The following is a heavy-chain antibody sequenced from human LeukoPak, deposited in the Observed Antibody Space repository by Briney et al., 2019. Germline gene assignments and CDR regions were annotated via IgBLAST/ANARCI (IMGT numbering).Heavy chain of an antibody. CDR2: ISSDGRNK. V-gene: IGHV3-30*03. D-gene: IGHD3-9*01. CDR3: ARGRYFDWLKVLLDY. CDR1: GFTFSNYW. Sequence: PGGSLRLSCAASGFTFSNYWMHWVRQAPGKGLEWVAVISSDGRNKYYPYSVNGRFTISRDNSKNTVYLQMNSLRAEDTAVYYCARGRYFDWLKVLLDYWGQGTLVTVSS. J-gene: IGHJ4*02.